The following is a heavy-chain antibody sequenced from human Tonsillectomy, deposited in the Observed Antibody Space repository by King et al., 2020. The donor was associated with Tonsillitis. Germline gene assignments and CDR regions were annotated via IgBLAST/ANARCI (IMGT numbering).Heavy chain of an antibody. D-gene: IGHD3-16*02. CDR1: GFSFSSYG. J-gene: IGHJ4*02. CDR2: IRYVGSNK. Sequence: VQLVESGGGVVQPGGSLRLSCAASGFSFSSYGMHWVRQAPGKGLEWVSFIRYVGSNKYYADSVKGRFTISRDNSKNTLYLQMNSLRAEDTAVYYCAKDLPSGVWGSYRYTGAIDYWGQGTLVTVSS. CDR3: AKDLPSGVWGSYRYTGAIDY. V-gene: IGHV3-30*02.